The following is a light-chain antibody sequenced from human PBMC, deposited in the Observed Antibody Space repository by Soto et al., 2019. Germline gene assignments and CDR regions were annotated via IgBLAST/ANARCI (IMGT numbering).Light chain of an antibody. CDR3: QSYDSSLVV. Sequence: QSVLTQPPSVSGAPGHRVTISCTGSSSNIGAGYDVHWYQQLPGTAPKLLIYGNSNRPSGVPDRFSGSKSGTSASLAITGLQAEDEADYYCQSYDSSLVVFGGGTQLTVL. V-gene: IGLV1-40*01. CDR2: GNS. CDR1: SSNIGAGYD. J-gene: IGLJ2*01.